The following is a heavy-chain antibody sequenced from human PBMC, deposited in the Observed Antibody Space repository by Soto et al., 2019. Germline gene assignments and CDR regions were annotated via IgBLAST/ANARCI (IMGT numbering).Heavy chain of an antibody. D-gene: IGHD6-13*01. CDR2: IYYSGST. CDR3: ARHEGYSSSGSNYYYYYMDV. CDR1: GGSISSYY. V-gene: IGHV4-59*08. J-gene: IGHJ6*03. Sequence: SETLSLTCTVSGGSISSYYWSWIRQPPGKGLEWIGYIYYSGSTNYNPSLKSRVTISVDTSKNQFSLKLSSVTAADTAVYYCARHEGYSSSGSNYYYYYMDVWGKGTTVTVSS.